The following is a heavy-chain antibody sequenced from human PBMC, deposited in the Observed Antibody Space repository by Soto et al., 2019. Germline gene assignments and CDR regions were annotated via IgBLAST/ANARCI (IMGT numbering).Heavy chain of an antibody. D-gene: IGHD1-26*01. J-gene: IGHJ4*02. V-gene: IGHV3-23*01. CDR1: GFTFSSYG. CDR3: AKALDVGATAPFDD. Sequence: EVQLLESGGGLVQPGGSLRLSCAASGFTFSSYGMSWVRQAPGKGLEWVSAISGSGGSTYYADSVKGRFTISRDNSKNTLYLQMNSLRAVDTAVYDCAKALDVGATAPFDDWGQGTLVTVSS. CDR2: ISGSGGST.